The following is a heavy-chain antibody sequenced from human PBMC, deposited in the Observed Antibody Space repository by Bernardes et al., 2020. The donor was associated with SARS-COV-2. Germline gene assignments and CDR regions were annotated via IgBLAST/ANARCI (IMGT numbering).Heavy chain of an antibody. CDR3: ARGGPSIWDWNDESGMDV. CDR2: MNPNSGNT. D-gene: IGHD1-1*01. V-gene: IGHV1-8*01. CDR1: GYTFTSYD. J-gene: IGHJ6*02. Sequence: ASVKVSCKASGYTFTSYDINWVRQATGQGLEWMGWMNPNSGNTGYAQKFQGRVTMTRNTSISTAYMELSSLRSEDTAVYYCARGGPSIWDWNDESGMDVWGQGTTVTVSS.